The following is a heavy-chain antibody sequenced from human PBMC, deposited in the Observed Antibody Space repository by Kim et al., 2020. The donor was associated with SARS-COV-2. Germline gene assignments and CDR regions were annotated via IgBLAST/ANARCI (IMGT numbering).Heavy chain of an antibody. Sequence: GGSLRLSCAASGFTFSSYGMHWVRQAPGKGLEWVAVISYDGSNKYYADSVKGRFTISRDNSKNTLYLQMNSLRAEDTAVYYCAKDFLVVVAAHSRGMDVWGQGTTVTVSS. V-gene: IGHV3-30*18. CDR1: GFTFSSYG. CDR3: AKDFLVVVAAHSRGMDV. D-gene: IGHD2-15*01. CDR2: ISYDGSNK. J-gene: IGHJ6*02.